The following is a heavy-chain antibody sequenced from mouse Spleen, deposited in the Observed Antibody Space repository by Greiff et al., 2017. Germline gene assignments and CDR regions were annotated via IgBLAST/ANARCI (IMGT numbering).Heavy chain of an antibody. CDR2: IYPGDGDT. Sequence: VQLVESGPELVKPGASVKISCKASGYAFSSSWMNWVKQRPGKGLEWIGRIYPGDGDTNYNGKFKGKATLTADKSSSTAYMQLSSLTSEDSAVYFCAKGNYYYGHYFDYWGQGTTLTVSS. D-gene: IGHD1-1*01. CDR1: GYAFSSSW. J-gene: IGHJ2*01. V-gene: IGHV1-82*01. CDR3: AKGNYYYGHYFDY.